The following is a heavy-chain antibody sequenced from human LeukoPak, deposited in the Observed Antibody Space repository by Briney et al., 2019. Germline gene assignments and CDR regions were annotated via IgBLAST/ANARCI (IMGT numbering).Heavy chain of an antibody. CDR2: IFTSGST. J-gene: IGHJ4*02. CDR3: AREVGSPQYRTGWYHFDF. D-gene: IGHD6-19*01. Sequence: SETLSLTCTVSGGSLYSYYWSWIRQPAGKGLEWIGRIFTSGSTNYNPSLKSRVTMSVDTSKNQFALKLTSVTAADTAVYYCAREVGSPQYRTGWYHFDFWGQGTLVAVSS. CDR1: GGSLYSYY. V-gene: IGHV4-4*07.